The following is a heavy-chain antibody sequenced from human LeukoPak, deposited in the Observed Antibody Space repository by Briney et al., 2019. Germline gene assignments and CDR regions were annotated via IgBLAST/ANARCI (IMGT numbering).Heavy chain of an antibody. J-gene: IGHJ4*02. Sequence: GGSLRLSCAASGFTFSSYWMHWVRQAPGEGLVWVSRINSDGSSTSYADSVKGRFTISRDNAKNTLYLQMNSLRAEDTAVYYCARDSSSGWYDLDYWGQGTLVTVSS. CDR1: GFTFSSYW. CDR2: INSDGSST. V-gene: IGHV3-74*01. CDR3: ARDSSSGWYDLDY. D-gene: IGHD6-19*01.